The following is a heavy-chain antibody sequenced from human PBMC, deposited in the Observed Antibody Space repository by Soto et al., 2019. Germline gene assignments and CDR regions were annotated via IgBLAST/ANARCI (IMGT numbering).Heavy chain of an antibody. V-gene: IGHV4-59*01. CDR3: ARGGHYYDSSAPGYFDY. CDR1: GGSISSYY. J-gene: IGHJ4*02. D-gene: IGHD3-22*01. Sequence: PWETLSLTCTVSGGSISSYYWSWIRQPPGKGLEWIGYIYYSGSTNYNPSLKSRVTISVDTSKNQFSLKLNSVTAADTAVFYCARGGHYYDSSAPGYFDYWGQGTLVTVSS. CDR2: IYYSGST.